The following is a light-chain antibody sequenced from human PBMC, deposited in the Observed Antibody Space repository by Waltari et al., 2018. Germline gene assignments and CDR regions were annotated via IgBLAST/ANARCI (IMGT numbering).Light chain of an antibody. V-gene: IGKV3-15*01. Sequence: ETVMTQSPATLSVSPGERATLSCRASQTVTTKLAWYQQKPGQAPRLLIYGASTRATGIPAMFSGSGSGAEFNLTNSSLQSEDFAVYYRQQDNNWPSWAFGQGTKVEIK. CDR1: QTVTTK. J-gene: IGKJ1*01. CDR2: GAS. CDR3: QQDNNWPSWA.